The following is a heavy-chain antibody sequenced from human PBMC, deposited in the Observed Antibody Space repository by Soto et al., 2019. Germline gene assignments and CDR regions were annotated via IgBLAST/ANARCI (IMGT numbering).Heavy chain of an antibody. V-gene: IGHV3-23*01. D-gene: IGHD2-15*01. CDR3: ATNPEEIVPGGADY. CDR1: GFTFSVYG. J-gene: IGHJ4*02. Sequence: EVQLLESGGGLVQPGGSLRLSCAASGFTFSVYGMTWVRQGPGKGLEWVSLISGNGGTAYYADSVEGRFTISRDNSKNTLYLQMNSLRAEDTAVYYCATNPEEIVPGGADYWGQGTLVTVSS. CDR2: ISGNGGTA.